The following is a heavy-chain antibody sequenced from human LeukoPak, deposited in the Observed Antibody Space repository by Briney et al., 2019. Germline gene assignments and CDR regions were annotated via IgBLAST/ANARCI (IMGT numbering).Heavy chain of an antibody. J-gene: IGHJ4*02. Sequence: SETLSLTCTVSGGSISGYYWSWIRQPPGKGLEWIGYIYYSGSTNYNPSLKSRVTISVDTSKNQFSLKLSSVTAADTAVYYCARDTSGTLDYWGQGTLVTVSS. V-gene: IGHV4-59*01. CDR2: IYYSGST. CDR1: GGSISGYY. CDR3: ARDTSGTLDY. D-gene: IGHD1-1*01.